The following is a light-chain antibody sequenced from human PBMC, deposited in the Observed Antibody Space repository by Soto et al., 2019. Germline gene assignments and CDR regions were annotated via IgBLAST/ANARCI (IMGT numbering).Light chain of an antibody. CDR1: QSISSW. CDR3: QQYISYSPGT. V-gene: IGKV1-5*03. Sequence: DIQMTQSPSTLSASVGDRVTITCRASQSISSWLAWYQQKPGRAPNLLIYEASTLQSGVPSRFSGSGSGTEFTLTIGSLQPDDFATYYCQQYISYSPGTVGGGTKVEIK. J-gene: IGKJ4*01. CDR2: EAS.